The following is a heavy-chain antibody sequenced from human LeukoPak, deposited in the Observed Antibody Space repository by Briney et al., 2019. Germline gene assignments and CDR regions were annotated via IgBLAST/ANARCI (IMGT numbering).Heavy chain of an antibody. J-gene: IGHJ5*02. CDR2: ISYDGSNK. Sequence: PGGSLRLSCAASGFTFSSYAMHWVRQAPGKGLEWGAVISYDGSNKYYADSVKGRFTISRDNSKNTLYLQMNSLRAEDTAVYYCARDADCSGGSCYSNWFDPWGQGTLVTVSS. CDR3: ARDADCSGGSCYSNWFDP. D-gene: IGHD2-15*01. V-gene: IGHV3-30-3*01. CDR1: GFTFSSYA.